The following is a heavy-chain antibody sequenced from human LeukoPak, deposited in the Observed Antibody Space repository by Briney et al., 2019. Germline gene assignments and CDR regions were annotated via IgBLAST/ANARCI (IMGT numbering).Heavy chain of an antibody. V-gene: IGHV3-30*04. J-gene: IGHJ6*03. Sequence: GGSLRLSCAASGFTFSTYAIHWVRQAPGKGLEWVALISSDGKNKHYADSVKGRFTISRDNSENTVSLQLNSLRAEDTAVYYCGKGLAYTYPYSGNMDVWGKGTTVTISS. CDR2: ISSDGKNK. D-gene: IGHD5-18*01. CDR3: GKGLAYTYPYSGNMDV. CDR1: GFTFSTYA.